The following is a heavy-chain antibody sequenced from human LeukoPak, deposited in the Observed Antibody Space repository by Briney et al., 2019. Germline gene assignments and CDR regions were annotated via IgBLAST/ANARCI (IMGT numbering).Heavy chain of an antibody. V-gene: IGHV4-39*01. D-gene: IGHD1-7*01. CDR3: ARHGPTWNYGEIDY. CDR1: GGSISSSSYY. J-gene: IGHJ4*02. CDR2: IYYSGST. Sequence: ASETLSLTCTVSGGSISSSSYYWGWIRQPPGKGLEWIGSIYYSGSTYYNPSLKSRVTISVDTSKNQFSLKLSSVTAADTAVYYCARHGPTWNYGEIDYRGQGTLVTVSS.